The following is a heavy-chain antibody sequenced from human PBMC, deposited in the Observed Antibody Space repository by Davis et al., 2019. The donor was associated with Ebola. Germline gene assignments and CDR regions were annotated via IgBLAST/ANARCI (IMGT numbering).Heavy chain of an antibody. V-gene: IGHV3-23*01. CDR1: GFTLSNYR. CDR3: ARDLGTMVDV. J-gene: IGHJ6*02. D-gene: IGHD3-10*01. Sequence: GGSLRLSCAASGFTLSNYRMNWVRQAPGKGLEWVSAISGSGGSTYYADSVKGRFTIPRDNSKKTLYLQMNSLRAEDTAVYYCARDLGTMVDVWGQGTTVTVSS. CDR2: ISGSGGST.